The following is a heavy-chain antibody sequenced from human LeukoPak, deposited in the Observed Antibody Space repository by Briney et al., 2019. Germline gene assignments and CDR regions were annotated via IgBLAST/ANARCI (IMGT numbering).Heavy chain of an antibody. Sequence: ASVKVSCKASGYTFTSYGISWVRQAPGQGLEWMGRISAYNGNTNYAQKLQGRVTMTTDTSTSTAYMELRSLRSDDTAVYYCARDRRELGQNYYMDVWGKGTTVTISS. D-gene: IGHD3-10*01. V-gene: IGHV1-18*01. CDR3: ARDRRELGQNYYMDV. J-gene: IGHJ6*03. CDR1: GYTFTSYG. CDR2: ISAYNGNT.